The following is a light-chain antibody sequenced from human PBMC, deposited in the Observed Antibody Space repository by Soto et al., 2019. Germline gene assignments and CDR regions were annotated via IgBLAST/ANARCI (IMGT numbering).Light chain of an antibody. CDR2: DTY. CDR3: QQRSNWPLT. J-gene: IGKJ4*01. CDR1: QSVRNF. Sequence: EIVLTQSPATLSLSPGERDTLSCRASQSVRNFLAWHQQKPGQAPRLLIYDTYNRAAGIPARFSGSGSGTDFTLTISSLEPEDFAVYYCQQRSNWPLTFGGGTKVDIK. V-gene: IGKV3-11*01.